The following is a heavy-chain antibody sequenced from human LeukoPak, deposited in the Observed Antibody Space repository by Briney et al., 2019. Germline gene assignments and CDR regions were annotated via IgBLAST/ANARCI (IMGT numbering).Heavy chain of an antibody. CDR2: FYPGDSDT. CDR3: ARLRDYYFDY. CDR1: GYSFINYW. V-gene: IGHV5-51*01. Sequence: GESLKISCQASGYSFINYWIGWVRQMPGKGLEWMGSFYPGDSDTRYSPSFQGQVTISADKSISTAYLQWSSLKASDTAMYYCARLRDYYFDYWGQGTLVTVSS. J-gene: IGHJ4*02.